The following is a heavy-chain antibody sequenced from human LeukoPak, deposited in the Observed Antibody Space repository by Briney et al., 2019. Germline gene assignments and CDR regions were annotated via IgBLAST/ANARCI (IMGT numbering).Heavy chain of an antibody. CDR3: ARDLYYYDSSGYYNYYYGMDV. V-gene: IGHV3-21*01. CDR2: ISSSSSYI. CDR1: GFTFSSYI. Sequence: GGSLRLSCAASGFTFSSYIMNWVRQAPGKGLEWVSSISSSSSYIYYADSVKGRFTISRDNAKNSLYLQMNSLRAEDTAVYYCARDLYYYDSSGYYNYYYGMDVWGQGTTVTVSS. J-gene: IGHJ6*02. D-gene: IGHD3-22*01.